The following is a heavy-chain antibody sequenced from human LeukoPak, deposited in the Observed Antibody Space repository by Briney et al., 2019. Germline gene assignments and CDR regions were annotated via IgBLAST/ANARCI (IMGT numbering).Heavy chain of an antibody. V-gene: IGHV1-18*01. CDR2: ISAYNGNT. CDR3: ARVSYYYYDSSGYYDY. CDR1: GYTFTSYG. Sequence: ASVKVSCKASGYTFTSYGISWVRQAPGQGLELMGWISAYNGNTNYAQKLQGRVTMTTDTSTSTAYMELRSLRSDDTAVYYCARVSYYYYDSSGYYDYWGQGTLVTVSS. J-gene: IGHJ4*02. D-gene: IGHD3-22*01.